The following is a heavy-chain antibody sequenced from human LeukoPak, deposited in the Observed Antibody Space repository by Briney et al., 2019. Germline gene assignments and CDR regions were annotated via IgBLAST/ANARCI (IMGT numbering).Heavy chain of an antibody. CDR1: GGSFSGYY. J-gene: IGHJ4*02. CDR2: INHSGST. V-gene: IGHV4-34*01. D-gene: IGHD3-10*01. Sequence: SETLSLTCAVYGGSFSGYYWSWIRQPPGKGLEWIGEINHSGSTNYNPSLKSRVTMSVDTSKNQFSLKLSSVAAADTAVYYCARDSDYYGSGSYDYWGQGTLVTVSS. CDR3: ARDSDYYGSGSYDY.